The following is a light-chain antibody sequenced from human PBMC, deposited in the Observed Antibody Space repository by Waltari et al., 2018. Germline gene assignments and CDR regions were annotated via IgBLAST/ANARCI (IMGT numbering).Light chain of an antibody. CDR2: ESN. J-gene: IGLJ3*02. CDR3: QSYDDNSPDWV. CDR1: SGNIAGNY. V-gene: IGLV6-57*02. Sequence: NLKLTQPRSVSESPGKTVIISCTGSSGNIAGNYVQWYRQRPGSAPTSVIYESNPRPSGVRNRFSCSIDSASNSASLTISGLKTEDEADYYCQSYDDNSPDWVFGGGTKLTVL.